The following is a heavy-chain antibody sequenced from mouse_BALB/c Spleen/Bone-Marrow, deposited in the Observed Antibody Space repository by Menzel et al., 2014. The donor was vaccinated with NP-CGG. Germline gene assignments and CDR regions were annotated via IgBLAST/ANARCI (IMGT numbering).Heavy chain of an antibody. CDR1: GFNIKDTY. V-gene: IGHV14-3*02. Sequence: VQLKQSGAELVKPGASVKLSCTASGFNIKDTYMHWVKQRPEQGLEWIGRIDPANGNTKYDPKLQDKATITTDTSSNTAYLQLSSLTSEDTAVYYCARDDYDDYYAMDYWGQGTSVTVSS. D-gene: IGHD2-4*01. CDR2: IDPANGNT. J-gene: IGHJ4*01. CDR3: ARDDYDDYYAMDY.